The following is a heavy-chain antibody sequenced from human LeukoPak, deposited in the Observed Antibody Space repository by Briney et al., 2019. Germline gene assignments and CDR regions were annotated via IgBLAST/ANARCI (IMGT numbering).Heavy chain of an antibody. Sequence: SETLSLTCAVYGGSFSGYYWGWIRQPPGKGLEWIGSIYHSGSTYYNPSLKSRVTISVDTSKNQFSLKLSSVTAADTAVYYCASAPGYCSGGSCSYYFDYWGQGTLVTVSS. CDR1: GGSFSGYY. CDR2: IYHSGST. J-gene: IGHJ4*02. D-gene: IGHD2-15*01. CDR3: ASAPGYCSGGSCSYYFDY. V-gene: IGHV4-38-2*01.